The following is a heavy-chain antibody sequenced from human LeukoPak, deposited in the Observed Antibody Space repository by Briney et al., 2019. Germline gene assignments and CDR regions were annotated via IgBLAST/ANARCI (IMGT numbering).Heavy chain of an antibody. CDR3: ARVDGQRYYDFWSPRPGGMDV. CDR1: GFTFSIYA. Sequence: PGGSLRLSCAASGFTFSIYAMHWVRQAPGKGLEWVAVISYDGSNKYYADSVKGRFTISRDNAKNSLYLQMNSLRAEDTAVYYCARVDGQRYYDFWSPRPGGMDVWGKGTTVTVSS. V-gene: IGHV3-30*04. D-gene: IGHD3-3*01. CDR2: ISYDGSNK. J-gene: IGHJ6*03.